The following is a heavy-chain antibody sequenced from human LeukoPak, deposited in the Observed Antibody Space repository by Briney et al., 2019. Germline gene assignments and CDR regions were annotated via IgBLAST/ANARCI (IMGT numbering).Heavy chain of an antibody. J-gene: IGHJ4*02. Sequence: ASVKVSCTVSGYTLTELSMHRVRQAPGKGLEWMGGFDPEDGETIYAQKFQGRVTMTEDTSTDTAYMELSSLRSEDTAVYYCATGPITLDGQWLVWVYWGQGTLVTVSS. CDR2: FDPEDGET. CDR1: GYTLTELS. D-gene: IGHD6-19*01. V-gene: IGHV1-24*01. CDR3: ATGPITLDGQWLVWVY.